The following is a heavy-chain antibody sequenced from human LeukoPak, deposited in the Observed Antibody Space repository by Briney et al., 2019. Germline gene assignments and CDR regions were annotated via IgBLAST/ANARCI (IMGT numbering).Heavy chain of an antibody. CDR3: AKDPPYTSTWPDALDT. Sequence: ASVKVSCKASGYSFTTFGINWLRQAPGLGLEWMGWINTNTWNPTYPQGFTGRFVFSLDTSVSTAYLEISSLKAEDTAVYFCAKDPPYTSTWPDALDTWGQGTMVTVSS. D-gene: IGHD6-13*01. CDR2: INTNTWNP. CDR1: GYSFTTFG. J-gene: IGHJ3*02. V-gene: IGHV7-4-1*02.